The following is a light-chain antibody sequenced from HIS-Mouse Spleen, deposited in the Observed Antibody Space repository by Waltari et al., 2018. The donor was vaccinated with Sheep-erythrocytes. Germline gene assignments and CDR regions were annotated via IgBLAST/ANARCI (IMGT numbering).Light chain of an antibody. V-gene: IGLV2-23*01. CDR3: CSYAGSSTPWV. CDR1: SSDVGSYNL. Sequence: QSALTQPASVSGSPGQSITISCTGTSSDVGSYNLVFLYQQHPGKAPKLMIYEGSKRPSGVSNRFSGSKSGNTASLTISGLQAEDEADYYCCSYAGSSTPWVFGGGTKLTVL. J-gene: IGLJ3*02. CDR2: EGS.